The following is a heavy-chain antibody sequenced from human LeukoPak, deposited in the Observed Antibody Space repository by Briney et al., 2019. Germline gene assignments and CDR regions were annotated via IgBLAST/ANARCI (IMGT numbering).Heavy chain of an antibody. D-gene: IGHD6-13*01. CDR3: ARVGTAEGTLEDY. CDR2: INPNSGGT. V-gene: IGHV1-2*06. CDR1: GYTFTGYY. J-gene: IGHJ4*02. Sequence: ASVKVSCKASGYTFTGYYIHWVRQAPGQGLEWMGRINPNSGGTNYAQKFQGRVTMTRDTSISTAYMELNRLTSDDTAVYYCARVGTAEGTLEDYWGQGTLVTVSS.